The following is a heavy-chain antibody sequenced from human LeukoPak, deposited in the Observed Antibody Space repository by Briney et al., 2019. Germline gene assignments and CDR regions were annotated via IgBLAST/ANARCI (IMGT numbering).Heavy chain of an antibody. CDR3: ARDRANSGSYYWDY. D-gene: IGHD1-26*01. Sequence: GGSLRLSCAASGFTFSSYSMNWVRHAPGKGLEWVSYISSSSSTIYYADSVKGRFTISRDNAKNSLYLQMNSLRDEDTAVYYCARDRANSGSYYWDYWGQGTLVTVSS. J-gene: IGHJ4*02. CDR1: GFTFSSYS. CDR2: ISSSSSTI. V-gene: IGHV3-48*02.